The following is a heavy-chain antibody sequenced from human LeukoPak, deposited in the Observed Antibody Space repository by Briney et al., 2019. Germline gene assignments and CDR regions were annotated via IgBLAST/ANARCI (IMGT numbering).Heavy chain of an antibody. CDR2: INYSGSN. CDR3: GRRTSYDTWTGYTYWYFDL. V-gene: IGHV4-59*01. D-gene: IGHD3-9*01. Sequence: SETLSLTCTVSGGSISSYYGSWIRQPPGKGLEWIGYINYSGSNDYNASLKSRVTMSVDTSKNQLSLKVSSVTAADTAVYFCGRRTSYDTWTGYTYWYFDLWGRGTLVSVPS. CDR1: GGSISSYY. J-gene: IGHJ2*01.